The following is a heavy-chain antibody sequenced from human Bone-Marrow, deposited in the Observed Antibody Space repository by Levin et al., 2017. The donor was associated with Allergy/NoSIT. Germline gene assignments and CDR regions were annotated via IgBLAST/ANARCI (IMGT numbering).Heavy chain of an antibody. CDR2: ISADNGDT. D-gene: IGHD2-15*01. Sequence: EASVKVSCKSSGYTFTSYGISWVRQAPGQGLEWVGWISADNGDTNFAQKLQGRITMTTDTSTSTAYMELRSLRFDDTAVYYCARVPGGYCSGGSCYSFHMDVWGKGTTVTVSS. J-gene: IGHJ6*03. CDR3: ARVPGGYCSGGSCYSFHMDV. V-gene: IGHV1-18*01. CDR1: GYTFTSYG.